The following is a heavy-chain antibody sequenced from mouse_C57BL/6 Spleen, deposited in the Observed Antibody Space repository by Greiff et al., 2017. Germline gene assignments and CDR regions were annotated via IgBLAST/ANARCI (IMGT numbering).Heavy chain of an antibody. CDR2: IYPGDGDT. Sequence: VKLMESGAELVKPGASVKISCKASGYAFSSYWMNWVKQRPGTGLEWIGQIYPGDGDTNYNGKFKGKATLTADKSSSTAYMQLSSLTSEDSAVYFCARTDYYAMDYWGQGTSVTVSS. CDR1: GYAFSSYW. J-gene: IGHJ4*01. V-gene: IGHV1-80*01. CDR3: ARTDYYAMDY.